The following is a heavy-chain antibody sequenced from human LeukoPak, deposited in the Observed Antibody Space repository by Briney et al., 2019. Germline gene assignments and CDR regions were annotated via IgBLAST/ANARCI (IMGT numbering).Heavy chain of an antibody. J-gene: IGHJ4*02. D-gene: IGHD3-22*01. CDR3: ARAHYSSFDY. CDR2: IKEDVSEK. CDR1: GFTFSSYA. Sequence: GGTLRLSCAASGFTFSSYAMSWVRQAPGKGLEWVANIKEDVSEKHYVDSVKGRFTISRDNAKNSLYLQSLYLQMNSLRAEDTAVYYCARAHYSSFDYWGQGTLVTVSS. V-gene: IGHV3-7*01.